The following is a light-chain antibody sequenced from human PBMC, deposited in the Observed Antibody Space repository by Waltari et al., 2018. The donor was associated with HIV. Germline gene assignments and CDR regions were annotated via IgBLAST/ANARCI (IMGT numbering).Light chain of an antibody. CDR3: SSYTTGSTLVV. CDR2: EVS. V-gene: IGLV2-14*01. Sequence: QSALTQPAYVSGSPGQSITISCTGTSSDVGGYHYVSWYQQFPGKAPKLMISEVSNRPSGVSDRLSGSKSGNTASLTISGLQAEDEADYYCSSYTTGSTLVVFGTGTKVTVL. CDR1: SSDVGGYHY. J-gene: IGLJ1*01.